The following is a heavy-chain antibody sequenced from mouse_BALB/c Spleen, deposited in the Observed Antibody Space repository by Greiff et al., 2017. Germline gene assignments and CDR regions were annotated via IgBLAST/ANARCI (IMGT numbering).Heavy chain of an antibody. CDR2: IRLKSNNYAT. CDR1: GFTFSNYW. Sequence: EVQLVESGGGLVQPGGSMKLSCVASGFTFSNYWMNWVRQSPEKGLEWVAEIRLKSNNYATHYAESVKGRFTISRDDSKSSVYLQMNNLRAEDTGIYYCTGDGYYYFDYGGQGTTLTVSS. V-gene: IGHV6-6*02. D-gene: IGHD2-3*01. CDR3: TGDGYYYFDY. J-gene: IGHJ2*01.